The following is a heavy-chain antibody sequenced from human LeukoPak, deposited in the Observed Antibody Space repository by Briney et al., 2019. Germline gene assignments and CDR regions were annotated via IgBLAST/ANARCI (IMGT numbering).Heavy chain of an antibody. J-gene: IGHJ4*02. CDR2: ISSSSSYI. Sequence: GSLRLSCAASGFTFSSYSMNWVRQAPGKGLEWVSSISSSSSYIYYADSVKGRFTISRDNAKNSLYLQMNSLRAEDTAVYYCASGYSGYSYDLDYWGQGTLVTVSS. V-gene: IGHV3-21*01. D-gene: IGHD5-18*01. CDR3: ASGYSGYSYDLDY. CDR1: GFTFSSYS.